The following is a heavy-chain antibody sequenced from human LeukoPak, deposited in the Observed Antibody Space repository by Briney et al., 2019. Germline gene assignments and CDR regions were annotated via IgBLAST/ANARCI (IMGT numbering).Heavy chain of an antibody. CDR1: GDSISGYY. Sequence: SETLSPTCTVSGDSISGYYWSWIRQPPGKGLEWIGYVYDSASTNYNPSLKSRVTISEDTSKNQFSLKLTSVTAADTAVYYCARESRSQRYNWFDPWGQGTLVTVSS. J-gene: IGHJ5*02. CDR2: VYDSAST. D-gene: IGHD1-26*01. V-gene: IGHV4-59*01. CDR3: ARESRSQRYNWFDP.